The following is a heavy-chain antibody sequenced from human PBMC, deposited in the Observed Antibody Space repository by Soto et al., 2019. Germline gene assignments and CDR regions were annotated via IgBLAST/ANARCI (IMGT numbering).Heavy chain of an antibody. Sequence: VSCKTSGYTFNNYGISWGGPAPGQGLEWLGWISGYNPKKKYTQKVQGRVTMTKDTYKSTAYMELRRLRSDDTALYYCATQLVPAGFRHINSHFRGMYVWG. J-gene: IGHJ6*02. D-gene: IGHD6-6*01. CDR2: ISGYNPKK. CDR3: ATQLVPAGFRHINSHFRGMYV. V-gene: IGHV1-18*04. CDR1: GYTFNNYG.